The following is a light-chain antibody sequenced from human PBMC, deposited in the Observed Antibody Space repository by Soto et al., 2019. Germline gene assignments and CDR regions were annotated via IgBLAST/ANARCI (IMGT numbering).Light chain of an antibody. CDR2: EVK. Sequence: QSVLTQPASVSGSPGQSITISCTGTSSDVGGYNYVSWYQQHPGKAPKLMIYEVKNRPSGVSNRFSGSKSGNTASLTISGLQAEDEADYYCSSYTSSSTLVIGGGTKVTVL. J-gene: IGLJ2*01. CDR3: SSYTSSSTLV. V-gene: IGLV2-14*01. CDR1: SSDVGGYNY.